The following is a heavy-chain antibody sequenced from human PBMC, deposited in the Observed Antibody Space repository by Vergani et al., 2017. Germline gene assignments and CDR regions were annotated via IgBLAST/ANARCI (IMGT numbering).Heavy chain of an antibody. J-gene: IGHJ6*03. Sequence: QLQLQESGSGLVKPSQTLSLTCAVSGGSISSGGYSWSWIRQPPGKGLEWIGYIYHSGSTYYNPSLKSRVTISVDRSKNQFSLKLSSVTAADTAVYYCARGLLDCSSXSCYNDNHYYYMDVWGKGTTVTVSS. D-gene: IGHD2-2*02. CDR2: IYHSGST. CDR1: GGSISSGGYS. CDR3: ARGLLDCSSXSCYNDNHYYYMDV. V-gene: IGHV4-30-2*01.